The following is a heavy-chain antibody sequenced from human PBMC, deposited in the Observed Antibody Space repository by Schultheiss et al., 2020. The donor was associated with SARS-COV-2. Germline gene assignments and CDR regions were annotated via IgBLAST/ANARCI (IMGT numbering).Heavy chain of an antibody. V-gene: IGHV5-51*01. Sequence: GGSLRLSCKGSGYSFTSYWIGWVRQMPGKGLEWMGIIYPGDSDTRYSPSFQGQVTISADKSISTAYLQWSSLKASDTAMYYCARHDTAMVYPYYYYGMDVWGQGTTVTVSS. J-gene: IGHJ6*02. CDR1: GYSFTSYW. CDR3: ARHDTAMVYPYYYYGMDV. CDR2: IYPGDSDT. D-gene: IGHD5-18*01.